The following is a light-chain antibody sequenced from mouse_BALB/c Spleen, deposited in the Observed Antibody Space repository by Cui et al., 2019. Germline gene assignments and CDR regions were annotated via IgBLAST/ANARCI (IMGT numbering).Light chain of an antibody. J-gene: IGKJ2*01. Sequence: QIVLTQSPAIMSASPGEKVTIPCSGSSSVSYMYWYQQKPGSSPKPWIYRTSNLASGVPARFSGSGSGTSYSLTISSMEAEDAATYYCQQYHSYPYTFGGGTKLEIK. V-gene: IGKV4-61*01. CDR3: QQYHSYPYT. CDR2: RTS. CDR1: SSVSY.